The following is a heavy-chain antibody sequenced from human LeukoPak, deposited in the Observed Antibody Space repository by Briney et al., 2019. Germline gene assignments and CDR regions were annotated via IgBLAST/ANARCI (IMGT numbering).Heavy chain of an antibody. D-gene: IGHD3-10*01. CDR2: IKQDGSEK. V-gene: IGHV3-7*01. Sequence: PGGSLRLSCAASGFTFSSYWMSWVRQAPGKGLEWVANIKQDGSEKYYVDSVKGRFTISRDNAKNSLYLQMNSLRAEDTAVYYCARDLRFGELEDYFDYWGQGTLVTVSS. J-gene: IGHJ4*02. CDR1: GFTFSSYW. CDR3: ARDLRFGELEDYFDY.